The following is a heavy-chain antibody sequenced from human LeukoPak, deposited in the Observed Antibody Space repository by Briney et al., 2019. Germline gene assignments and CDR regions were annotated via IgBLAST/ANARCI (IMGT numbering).Heavy chain of an antibody. Sequence: GGSLRLSCAASGFTVSSNYMSGVRQAPGKGLEWVSVIYTGGNTYYTDSVKGRFTISRDISKNTLYLQMNSLRAEDTAVFYCARARIDYGDYYFDYWGQGTLVTVSS. D-gene: IGHD4-17*01. CDR3: ARARIDYGDYYFDY. V-gene: IGHV3-66*01. CDR2: IYTGGNT. CDR1: GFTVSSNY. J-gene: IGHJ4*02.